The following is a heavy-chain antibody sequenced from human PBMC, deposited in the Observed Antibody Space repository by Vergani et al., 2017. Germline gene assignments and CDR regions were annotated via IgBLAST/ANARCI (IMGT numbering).Heavy chain of an antibody. Sequence: EVQLVESGGGVVQPGGSLRLSCAASGFTFDDYAMHWVRQAPGKGLEWVSLISGDGGSTYYADSVKGRFTISRDNSKNSLYLQMNSLRTEDTALYYCAKDPVGGYYYYGMDVWGQGTTVTVSS. V-gene: IGHV3-43*02. D-gene: IGHD3-16*01. CDR2: ISGDGGST. CDR3: AKDPVGGYYYYGMDV. J-gene: IGHJ6*02. CDR1: GFTFDDYA.